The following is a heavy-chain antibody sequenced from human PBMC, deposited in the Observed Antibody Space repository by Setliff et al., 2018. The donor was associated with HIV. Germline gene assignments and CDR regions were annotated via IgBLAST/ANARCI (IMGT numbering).Heavy chain of an antibody. V-gene: IGHV4-59*11. CDR2: IYYSGST. CDR1: GGSISSHY. Sequence: SETLSLTCTVSGGSISSHYWSWIRQPPGKGLEWIGYIYYSGSTNYNPSLKSRVTISVDTSKNQFSLKLSSVTAADTAVYYCARATSAKTYYYDSSGYSYAFDIWGQGTRVT. CDR3: ARATSAKTYYYDSSGYSYAFDI. D-gene: IGHD3-22*01. J-gene: IGHJ3*02.